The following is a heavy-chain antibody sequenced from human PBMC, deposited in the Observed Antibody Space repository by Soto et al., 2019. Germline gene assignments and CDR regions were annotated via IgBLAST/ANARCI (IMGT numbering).Heavy chain of an antibody. CDR1: GFTFSSYS. Sequence: GGSLRLSCTASGFTFSSYSMNWVRQAPGKGLEWVSVISYSSSYIYYADSVKGRFTISRDNAKNSLYLQMNSLRVEDTAVYYCGRVLGRLKGDFPCYWARGPLVPVSS. CDR2: ISYSSSYI. J-gene: IGHJ4*02. V-gene: IGHV3-21*01. D-gene: IGHD3-16*01. CDR3: GRVLGRLKGDFPCY.